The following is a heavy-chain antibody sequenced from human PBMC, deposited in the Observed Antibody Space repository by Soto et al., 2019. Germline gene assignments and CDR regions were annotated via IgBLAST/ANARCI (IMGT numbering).Heavy chain of an antibody. Sequence: QVPLVQSGGEVKKPGASVKVSCQASGYTFSDYAISWVRQAPGQGLEWMGWISASTRNTDQAQNFQGRVIMTLDTSTNTAYMELRNLRSDDTAVYYCVRCYCNVGSCYACWHFDLWGRGTLVTVSS. CDR1: GYTFSDYA. CDR3: VRCYCNVGSCYACWHFDL. J-gene: IGHJ2*01. CDR2: ISASTRNT. V-gene: IGHV1-18*01. D-gene: IGHD2-15*01.